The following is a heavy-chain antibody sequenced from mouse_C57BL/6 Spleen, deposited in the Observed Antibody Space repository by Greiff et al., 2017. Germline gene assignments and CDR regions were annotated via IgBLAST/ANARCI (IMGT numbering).Heavy chain of an antibody. CDR2: IDPSDSET. J-gene: IGHJ4*01. CDR1: GYTFTSYW. V-gene: IGHV1-52*01. Sequence: QVQLQQPGAELVRPGSSVKLSCKASGYTFTSYWMHWVKQRPIQGLEWIGNIDPSDSETHYNQKFKDKATLTVDKSSSTAYMQLSSLTSEDSAVYYCARTAQATRDAMDYWGQGTSVTVSS. CDR3: ARTAQATRDAMDY. D-gene: IGHD3-2*02.